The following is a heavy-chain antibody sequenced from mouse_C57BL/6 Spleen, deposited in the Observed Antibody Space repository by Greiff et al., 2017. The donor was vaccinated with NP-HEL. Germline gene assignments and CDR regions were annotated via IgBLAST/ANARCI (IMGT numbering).Heavy chain of an antibody. CDR3: TRRVGYYYGSSGFAY. D-gene: IGHD1-1*01. CDR2: IDPETGGT. CDR1: GYTFTDYE. J-gene: IGHJ3*01. Sequence: VQLQQSGAELVRPGASVTLSCKASGYTFTDYEMHWVKQTPVHGLEWIGAIDPETGGTAYNQKFKGKAILTADKSSSTAYMELRRLTSEDSAVYYCTRRVGYYYGSSGFAYWGQGTLVTVSA. V-gene: IGHV1-15*01.